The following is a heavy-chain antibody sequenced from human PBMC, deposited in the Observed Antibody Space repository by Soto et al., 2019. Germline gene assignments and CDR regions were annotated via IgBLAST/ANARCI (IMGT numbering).Heavy chain of an antibody. CDR2: IYSGGST. J-gene: IGHJ3*02. D-gene: IGHD5-12*01. Sequence: GGSLRLSCAASGFTFSIYAMSWVRQAPGKGLEWVSVIYSGGSTYYADSVKGRFTISRDNSKNTLYLQMNSLRAEDTAVYYCAREDGYRGGDAFDIWGQGTMVTVSS. CDR3: AREDGYRGGDAFDI. CDR1: GFTFSIYA. V-gene: IGHV3-66*01.